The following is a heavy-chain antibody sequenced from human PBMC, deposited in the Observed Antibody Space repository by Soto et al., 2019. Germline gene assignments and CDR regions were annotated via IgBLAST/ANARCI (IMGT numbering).Heavy chain of an antibody. V-gene: IGHV1-69*13. CDR3: ARDFDYGGDYNWFDH. J-gene: IGHJ5*02. D-gene: IGHD4-17*01. Sequence: GXSVKVSCKASGGSFSSYAISWVRQAPGQGLEWMGGIIPIFGTANYAQKFQGRVTITADESTSTAYMELSSLRSEDTAVYYCARDFDYGGDYNWFDHWGQGTLVTVSS. CDR1: GGSFSSYA. CDR2: IIPIFGTA.